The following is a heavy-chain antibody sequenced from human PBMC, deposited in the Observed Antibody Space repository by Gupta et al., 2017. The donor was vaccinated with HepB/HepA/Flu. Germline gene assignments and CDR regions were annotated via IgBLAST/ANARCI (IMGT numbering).Heavy chain of an antibody. D-gene: IGHD1-7*01. CDR2: IYYSGST. CDR1: GGSISSYY. J-gene: IGHJ6*02. CDR3: ARVMWYNWNLSGMDV. Sequence: QVQLQESGPGLVKPSETLSLTCTVSGGSISSYYWSWIRQPPGKGLEWIGYIYYSGSTNYNPSLKSRVTISVDTSKNQFSLKLSSVTAADTAVYYCARVMWYNWNLSGMDVWVQGTTVTVSS. V-gene: IGHV4-59*01.